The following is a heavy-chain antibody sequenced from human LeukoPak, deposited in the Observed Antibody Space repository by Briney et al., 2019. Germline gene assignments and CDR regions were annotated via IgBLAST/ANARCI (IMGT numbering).Heavy chain of an antibody. D-gene: IGHD2-15*01. CDR1: GFTFSTYE. CDR3: AKDEGSCSGGSCYSLHYFQH. Sequence: PGGSLRLFCAVSGFTFSTYEMNWIRQAPGKGLEYVSYISNTGSPVYYADSVKGRFTISRDNSKNTLFLQMNSLRAEDTAVYYCAKDEGSCSGGSCYSLHYFQHWGQGTLVTVSS. CDR2: ISNTGSPV. V-gene: IGHV3-48*03. J-gene: IGHJ1*01.